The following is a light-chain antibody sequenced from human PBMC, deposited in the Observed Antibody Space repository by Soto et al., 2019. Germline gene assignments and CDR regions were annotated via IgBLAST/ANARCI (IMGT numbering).Light chain of an antibody. V-gene: IGKV1-39*01. Sequence: DIQMSQSPSSLSASVGDRVTITCRASQSISRYLNWYQQKPGKAPKLLIYAASSLQSGVPSRFSGSGSGTDFTLTISSLQPGDFATYYCQQSYSTSWSFSQGTKVDIK. CDR2: AAS. J-gene: IGKJ1*01. CDR1: QSISRY. CDR3: QQSYSTSWS.